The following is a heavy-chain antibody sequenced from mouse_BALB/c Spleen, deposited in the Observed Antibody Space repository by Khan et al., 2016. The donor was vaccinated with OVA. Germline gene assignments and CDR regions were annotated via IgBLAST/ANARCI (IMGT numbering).Heavy chain of an antibody. J-gene: IGHJ2*01. D-gene: IGHD1-1*01. CDR3: ARSWTITKVVITDFDY. V-gene: IGHV3-2*02. CDR2: IKYSGSN. Sequence: EVQLVESGPGLVKPSQSLSLTCTVTGYSITSDYAWNWIRQFPGNKLEWMGYIKYSGSNCYNPSNKSLFFITRTTSKHQFFLQLSSATTEIAATYYCARSWTITKVVITDFDYWGQGTTLTVSS. CDR1: GYSITSDYA.